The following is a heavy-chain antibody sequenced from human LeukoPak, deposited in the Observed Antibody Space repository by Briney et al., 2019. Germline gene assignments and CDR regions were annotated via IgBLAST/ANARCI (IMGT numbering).Heavy chain of an antibody. Sequence: GGSLRLSCAASGFTFSSYAMHWVRQAPGKGLEWVAVISYDGSNKYYADSVKGRFTISRDNSKNTLYLQMNSLRAEDTAVYYCAKDYYDSSGTLWGQGTLVTVSS. D-gene: IGHD3-22*01. J-gene: IGHJ4*02. V-gene: IGHV3-30*04. CDR1: GFTFSSYA. CDR3: AKDYYDSSGTL. CDR2: ISYDGSNK.